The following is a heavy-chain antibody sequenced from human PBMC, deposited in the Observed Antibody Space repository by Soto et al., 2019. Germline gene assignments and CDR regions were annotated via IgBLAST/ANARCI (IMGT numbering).Heavy chain of an antibody. D-gene: IGHD3-10*01. CDR1: GFTFSSYG. Sequence: GGSLRLSCAASGFTFSSYGMHWVRQAPGKGLEWVAVISYDGSNKYYADSVKGRFTISRDNSKNTLYLQMNSLRAEDTAVYYCAKDSSPITMVRGVIITGYGMDVWGQGTKVTVSS. J-gene: IGHJ6*02. V-gene: IGHV3-30*18. CDR3: AKDSSPITMVRGVIITGYGMDV. CDR2: ISYDGSNK.